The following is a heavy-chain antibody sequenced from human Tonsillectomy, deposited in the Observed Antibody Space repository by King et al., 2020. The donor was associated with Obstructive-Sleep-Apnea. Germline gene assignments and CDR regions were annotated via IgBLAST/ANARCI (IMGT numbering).Heavy chain of an antibody. CDR3: ARVDSGSYYPFDY. D-gene: IGHD1-26*01. J-gene: IGHJ4*02. V-gene: IGHV4-30-4*01. CDR2: IYYSGST. CDR1: GGSISSGDYY. Sequence: VQLQESGPGLVKPSQTLSLTCTVSGGSISSGDYYWSWIRQPPGKGLEWIGYIYYSGSTYYNPSLKSRVTISVETSKHQFSLNLSSVTDADTAVYYCARVDSGSYYPFDYWGQGTLVTVSS.